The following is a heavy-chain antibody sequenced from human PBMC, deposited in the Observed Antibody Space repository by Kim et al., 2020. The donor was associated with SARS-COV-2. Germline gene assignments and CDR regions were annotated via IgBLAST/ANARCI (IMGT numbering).Heavy chain of an antibody. CDR2: IDNDGTNT. CDR3: TTAFEY. J-gene: IGHJ4*01. Sequence: GGSLRLSCAASGFTFTNYWPHWVRQVPGKGLVWVAGIDNDGTNTFYADSVKGRFTISRDNAKNAVYLQMLSLRTEDTAVYYCTTAFEYWGQGTRVTVSS. CDR1: GFTFTNYW. V-gene: IGHV3-74*01.